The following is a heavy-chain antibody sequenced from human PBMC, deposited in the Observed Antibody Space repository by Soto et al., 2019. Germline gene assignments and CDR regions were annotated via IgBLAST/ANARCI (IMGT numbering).Heavy chain of an antibody. CDR2: VNHGGSN. CDR3: AREWWSGSLIGGSL. V-gene: IGHV4-34*01. CDR1: GGSFSDYY. Sequence: QVQLQQWGAGLLKPSETLSLTCPVNGGSFSDYYWTWIRQPPGKGLEWIGEVNHGGSNHYNPSLKSRVSISVDTSKKQFSLNLTFVTAADTAVYYCAREWWSGSLIGGSLGGEGTLVTVSS. J-gene: IGHJ4*02. D-gene: IGHD3-3*01.